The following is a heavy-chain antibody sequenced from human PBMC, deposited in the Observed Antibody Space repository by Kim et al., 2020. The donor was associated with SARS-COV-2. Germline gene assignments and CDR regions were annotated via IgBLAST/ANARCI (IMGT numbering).Heavy chain of an antibody. CDR2: IWYDGSNK. V-gene: IGHV3-33*01. CDR1: GFTFSSYG. Sequence: GGSLRLSCAASGFTFSSYGMHWVRQAPGKGLEWVAVIWYDGSNKYYADSVKGRFTISRDNSKNTLYLQMNSLRAEDTAVYYCGVNYYDSSGYSDYWGQGTLVTVSS. J-gene: IGHJ4*02. CDR3: GVNYYDSSGYSDY. D-gene: IGHD3-22*01.